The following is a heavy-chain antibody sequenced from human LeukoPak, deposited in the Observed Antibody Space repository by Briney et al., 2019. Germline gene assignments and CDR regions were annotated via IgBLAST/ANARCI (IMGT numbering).Heavy chain of an antibody. CDR2: VRYGGTNK. CDR1: GFPFSTYD. V-gene: IGHV3-30*02. Sequence: GASLRLSCAASGFPFSTYDVHWVRQAPGKGLEWVAFVRYGGTNKYYADSVKGRFTVSRDNSKNTLYLQMNSLRAEDTAVYYCASGGFTMVRLAMDVWGQGTTVTVSS. J-gene: IGHJ6*02. D-gene: IGHD3-10*01. CDR3: ASGGFTMVRLAMDV.